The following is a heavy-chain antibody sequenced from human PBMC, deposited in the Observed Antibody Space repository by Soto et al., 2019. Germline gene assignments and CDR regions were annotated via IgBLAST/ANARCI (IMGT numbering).Heavy chain of an antibody. V-gene: IGHV1-24*01. J-gene: IGHJ6*02. CDR2: FDPEDGET. Sequence: ASVKVSCKVSGYTLTELSMHWVRQAPGKGLEWMGGFDPEDGETIYAQKFQGRVTMTEDTSTDTAYMELSSLRSEDTAVYYCSTADTVLARYGMDVWGQGTRVTVSS. CDR3: STADTVLARYGMDV. CDR1: GYTLTELS. D-gene: IGHD4-17*01.